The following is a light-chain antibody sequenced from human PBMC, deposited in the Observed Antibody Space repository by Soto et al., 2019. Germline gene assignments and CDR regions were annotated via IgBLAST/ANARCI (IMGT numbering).Light chain of an antibody. Sequence: EIVLTQSPGTLSLSPGEGATLSCRASQSISGNYLAWYQQKPGQAPRLLIYGASNRATGIPERFSGSGSGTDFTLTISRLEPQDSAIYYWRQYVISVTFGQGTRLEN. V-gene: IGKV3-20*01. CDR2: GAS. J-gene: IGKJ5*01. CDR1: QSISGNY. CDR3: RQYVISVT.